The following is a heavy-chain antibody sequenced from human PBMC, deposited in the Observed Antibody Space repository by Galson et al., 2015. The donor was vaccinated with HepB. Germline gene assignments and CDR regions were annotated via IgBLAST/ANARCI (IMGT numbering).Heavy chain of an antibody. D-gene: IGHD3-16*01. J-gene: IGHJ6*03. V-gene: IGHV1-69*13. CDR3: ARDQGHWGSYYYYMDV. Sequence: SVKVSCKASGGTFSSYAISWVRQAPGQGLEWMGGIIPIFGTASYAQKFQGRVTITADESTSTAYMELSSLRSEDTAGYYCARDQGHWGSYYYYMDVWGKGTTVTVSS. CDR2: IIPIFGTA. CDR1: GGTFSSYA.